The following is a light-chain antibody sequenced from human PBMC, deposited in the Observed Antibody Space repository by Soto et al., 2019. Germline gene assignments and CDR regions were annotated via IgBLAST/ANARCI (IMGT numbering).Light chain of an antibody. CDR1: QSIGST. Sequence: EIVMTQSPATLSVSPGERATLSCRTSQSIGSTLAWYQQEPGQTPRLLIYDASTRATGIPARFSGIGSGTEFTLIISSLQSEDFAVYYCQHYKTWPLSFGGGTKVDIK. CDR3: QHYKTWPLS. CDR2: DAS. V-gene: IGKV3-15*01. J-gene: IGKJ4*01.